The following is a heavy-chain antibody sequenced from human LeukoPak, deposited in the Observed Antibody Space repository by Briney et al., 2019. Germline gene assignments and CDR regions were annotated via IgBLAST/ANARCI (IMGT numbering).Heavy chain of an antibody. D-gene: IGHD4-23*01. J-gene: IGHJ4*02. V-gene: IGHV3-21*01. CDR1: GFTFSSYW. Sequence: GGSLRLSCAASGFTFSSYWMSWVRQAPGKGLEWVSTIGSTGTYKFYSDSLKGRFTISRDNAKNSVSLQMDSLNVEDTAVYYCARDRYGGGFDSWGQGTLVTVYS. CDR2: IGSTGTYK. CDR3: ARDRYGGGFDS.